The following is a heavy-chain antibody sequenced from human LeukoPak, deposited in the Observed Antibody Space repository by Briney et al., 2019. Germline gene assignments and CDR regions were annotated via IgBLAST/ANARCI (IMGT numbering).Heavy chain of an antibody. CDR3: ASRPDQHLLYYFDY. J-gene: IGHJ4*02. CDR1: GYTFTGYY. CDR2: INPNSGGT. V-gene: IGHV1-2*02. D-gene: IGHD2-15*01. Sequence: GASVKVSCXASGYTFTGYYMHWVRQAPGQGLEWMEWINPNSGGTKYAQKFQGRVTMTSDASISTAYMELSSLRSDDTAVYYCASRPDQHLLYYFDYWGQGALVTVSS.